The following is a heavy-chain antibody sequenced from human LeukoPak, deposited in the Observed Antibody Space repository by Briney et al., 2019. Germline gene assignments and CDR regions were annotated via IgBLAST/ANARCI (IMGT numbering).Heavy chain of an antibody. V-gene: IGHV4-31*03. D-gene: IGHD2-15*01. CDR3: ARAFCSGGTCFYYFDY. CDR1: GGSISSGGYN. CDR2: IYYSGST. Sequence: PSQTLSLTCTVSGGSISSGGYNWTWIRQHPGKGLEWIGYIYYSGSTYYNPSLESRVAISVDTSKNQFSLSLSSVTAADTAVYYCARAFCSGGTCFYYFDYWGQGTLVTVSS. J-gene: IGHJ4*02.